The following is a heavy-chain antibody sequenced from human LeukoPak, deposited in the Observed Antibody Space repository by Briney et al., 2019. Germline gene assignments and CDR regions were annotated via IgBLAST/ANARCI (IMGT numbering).Heavy chain of an antibody. CDR1: GFTFSSYW. CDR2: INSDGSST. J-gene: IGHJ4*02. CDR3: ARDSDSSGYYSFDY. V-gene: IGHV3-74*01. Sequence: PGGSLRLSCAASGFTFSSYWMHWVRQVPGKGLVWVSRINSDGSSTTYADSVKGRFTISRDNAKNTLYVQMNSLRAEDTAVYYCARDSDSSGYYSFDYWGQGILVTVSS. D-gene: IGHD3-22*01.